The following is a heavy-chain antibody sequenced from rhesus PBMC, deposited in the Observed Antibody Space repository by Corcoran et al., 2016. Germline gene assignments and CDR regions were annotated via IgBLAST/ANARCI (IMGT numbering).Heavy chain of an antibody. CDR3: ARGEIFGLVRFRYNSLDV. Sequence: QVQLQESGPGLGKPSETLSVTCAVPGYSISRGYYRTRVRQPPGKGRGWVGYMTYSGNPKYNSTLKSRVTISRDTSKNQFSLMLSSVTAADTAVYYCARGEIFGLVRFRYNSLDVWGRGVLVTVSS. J-gene: IGHJ5-2*02. CDR1: GYSISRGYYR. V-gene: IGHV4-122*02. CDR2: MTYSGNP. D-gene: IGHD3-3*01.